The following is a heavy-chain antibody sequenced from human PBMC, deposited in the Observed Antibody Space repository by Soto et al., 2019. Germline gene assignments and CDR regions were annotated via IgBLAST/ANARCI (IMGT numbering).Heavy chain of an antibody. Sequence: QVQLIQSEAEVKKPGSSVRVSCTASGGIFGSHGFSWVRQAPGQRLESVGGFIPIFRTLTYTEKFQARVTIAADESTNTVYLDLSSLTSEDTAVYYCVRDRRIYYSDPHDEFVASDYEVWGQGTMVSVSS. CDR2: FIPIFRTL. V-gene: IGHV1-69*01. J-gene: IGHJ3*01. CDR3: VRDRRIYYSDPHDEFVASDYEV. CDR1: GGIFGSHG. D-gene: IGHD3-22*01.